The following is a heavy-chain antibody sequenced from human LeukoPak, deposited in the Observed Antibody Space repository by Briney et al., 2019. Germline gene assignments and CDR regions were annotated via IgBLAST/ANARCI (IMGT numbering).Heavy chain of an antibody. J-gene: IGHJ6*02. CDR2: ISSSSSYI. CDR3: ARESGYDRHSYYYYGMDV. D-gene: IGHD5-12*01. Sequence: GGSLRLSCAASGFTFSSYSMNWVRQAPGKGLEWVSSISSSSSYIYYADSVKGRFTISRDNAKTSLYLQMNSLRAEDTAVYYCARESGYDRHSYYYYGMDVWGQGTTVTVSS. V-gene: IGHV3-21*01. CDR1: GFTFSSYS.